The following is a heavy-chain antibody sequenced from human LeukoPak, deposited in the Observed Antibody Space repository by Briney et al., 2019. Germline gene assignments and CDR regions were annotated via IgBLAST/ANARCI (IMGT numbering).Heavy chain of an antibody. J-gene: IGHJ4*02. CDR1: GGSISSSDDY. CDR3: ARVLGYCSGDSCYGYFDY. V-gene: IGHV4-39*07. D-gene: IGHD2-15*01. CDR2: IYYTGSS. Sequence: SETLSLTCSVSGGSISSSDDYWGFVRQTPGKGLEWVGSIYYTGSSHYNPSLKSRATISVDTSKNQFSLKLSSVTAADTAVYYCARVLGYCSGDSCYGYFDYWGQGTLVTVSS.